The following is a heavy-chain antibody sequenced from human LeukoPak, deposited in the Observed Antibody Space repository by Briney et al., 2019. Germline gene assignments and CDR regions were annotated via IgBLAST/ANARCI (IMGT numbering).Heavy chain of an antibody. J-gene: IGHJ4*02. CDR3: ASYYDFWSGAFDY. V-gene: IGHV6-1*01. CDR1: GDSVSSNSAA. CDR2: TYYRSKWYN. D-gene: IGHD3-3*01. Sequence: SQTLSLTCAISGDSVSSNSAAWNWIRQSPSRGLEWLGRTYYRSKWYNDYAVSVKSRITINPDTSKNQFSLKLSSVTAADTAVYYCASYYDFWSGAFDYWGQGTLVTVSS.